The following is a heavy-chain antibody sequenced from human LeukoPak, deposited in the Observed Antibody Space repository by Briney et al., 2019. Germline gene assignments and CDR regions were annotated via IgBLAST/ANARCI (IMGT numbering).Heavy chain of an antibody. CDR1: GGSFSGYY. V-gene: IGHV4-34*01. Sequence: PSETLSLTCAVYGGSFSGYYWSWIPQPPGKGLEWIGEINHSGSTNYNPSLKSRVTISVDTSKNQFSLKLSSVTAADTAVYYCARDKRVAVAGTYIYYYYMDVWGNGTTVTISS. J-gene: IGHJ6*03. D-gene: IGHD6-19*01. CDR3: ARDKRVAVAGTYIYYYYMDV. CDR2: INHSGST.